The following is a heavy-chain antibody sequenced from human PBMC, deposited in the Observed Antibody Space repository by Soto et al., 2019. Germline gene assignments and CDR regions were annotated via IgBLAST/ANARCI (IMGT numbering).Heavy chain of an antibody. J-gene: IGHJ6*02. Sequence: SETLSLTSTVSGGSISSYYWSWIRQPPGKGLEWIGYIYYSGSTNYNPSLKSRVTISVDTSKNQFSLKLSSVTAADTAVYYCARVRGESNYYYYYGMGVCGQGTTVTV. D-gene: IGHD3-10*01. CDR2: IYYSGST. V-gene: IGHV4-59*01. CDR3: ARVRGESNYYYYYGMGV. CDR1: GGSISSYY.